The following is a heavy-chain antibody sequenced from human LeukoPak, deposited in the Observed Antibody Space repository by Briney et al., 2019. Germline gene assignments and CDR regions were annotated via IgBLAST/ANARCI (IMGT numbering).Heavy chain of an antibody. CDR2: IYYSGST. V-gene: IGHV4-39*01. Sequence: SETLSLTCTVSGGSISSSNYYWGWIRQPPGKGLEWIGSIYYSGSTCYNPSLQSRVTISVDTSKNQFSLKLSSVTAADTAVYYCARGTYSNQLYYYYYYMDVWGKGTTVTVSS. CDR3: ARGTYSNQLYYYYYYMDV. J-gene: IGHJ6*03. CDR1: GGSISSSNYY. D-gene: IGHD4-11*01.